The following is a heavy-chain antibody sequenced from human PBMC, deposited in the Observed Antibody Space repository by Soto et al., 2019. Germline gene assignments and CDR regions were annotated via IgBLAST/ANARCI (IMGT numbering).Heavy chain of an antibody. J-gene: IGHJ5*02. CDR2: MNPNSGNA. D-gene: IGHD1-26*01. CDR3: ARSSSGRRLQGGWFDP. V-gene: IGHV1-8*01. CDR1: GYPFTSYD. Sequence: QVQLVQSGAEVKKPGASVKVSCKASGYPFTSYDVSWVRRATGQGLEWMGWMNPNSGNAGYAQKFQGRVTMTRDSSISTAYMELSSLRSEDTAMYYCARSSSGRRLQGGWFDPWGQGTLVTVSS.